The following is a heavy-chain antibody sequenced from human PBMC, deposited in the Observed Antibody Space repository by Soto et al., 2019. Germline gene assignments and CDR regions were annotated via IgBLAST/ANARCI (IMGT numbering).Heavy chain of an antibody. CDR2: ISGSGGSP. V-gene: IGHV3-23*01. CDR3: ASPLATTPLHY. CDR1: GFTFSNYA. J-gene: IGHJ4*02. D-gene: IGHD1-26*01. Sequence: GGSLRLSCAASGFTFSNYAMNWVRQAPGKGLEWVSTISGSGGSPYYADSVKGRFTISRDNSKNTLYLQMNSLRAEDTAVYYCASPLATTPLHYWGQGTLVTVSS.